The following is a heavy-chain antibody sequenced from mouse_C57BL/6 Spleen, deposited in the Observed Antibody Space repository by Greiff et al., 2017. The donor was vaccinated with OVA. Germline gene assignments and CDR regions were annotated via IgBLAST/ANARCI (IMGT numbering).Heavy chain of an antibody. J-gene: IGHJ3*01. Sequence: EVQLQQSGPELVKPGASVKMSCKASGYTFTDYNMHWVKQSHGKSLEWIGYINPNNGGTSYNQKFKGKATLTVNKSSSTAYMELRSLTSEDSAVYYCARNYGSSYRFAYWGQGTLVTVSA. CDR3: ARNYGSSYRFAY. CDR1: GYTFTDYN. D-gene: IGHD1-1*01. V-gene: IGHV1-22*01. CDR2: INPNNGGT.